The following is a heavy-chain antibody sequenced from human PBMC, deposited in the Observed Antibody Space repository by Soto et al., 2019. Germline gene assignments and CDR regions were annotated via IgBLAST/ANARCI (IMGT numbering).Heavy chain of an antibody. CDR3: ARERMATTTHYYYYGMDV. V-gene: IGHV5-10-1*01. Sequence: GESLKISCKGSGYSFTSYWISWVRQMPGKGLEWMGRIDPSDSYTNYSPSFQGHVTISADKSISTAYLQWSSLKASDTAMYYCARERMATTTHYYYYGMDVWGQGTTVTVSS. CDR2: IDPSDSYT. CDR1: GYSFTSYW. D-gene: IGHD5-12*01. J-gene: IGHJ6*02.